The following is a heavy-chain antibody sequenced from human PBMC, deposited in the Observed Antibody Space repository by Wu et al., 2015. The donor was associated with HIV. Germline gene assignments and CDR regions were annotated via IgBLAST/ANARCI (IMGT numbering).Heavy chain of an antibody. CDR1: GYTFTGYY. CDR2: INPNSGGT. Sequence: VQLVQSGAEVKKPGASVKVSCKASGYTFTGYYMHWVRQAPGQGLEWMGWINPNSGGTNYAQKFQGRVTMTRDTSISTAYMELSRLRSDDTAVYYCARDLSLFGYGGNSGLYWGQGTLVTVSS. CDR3: ARDLSLFGYGGNSGLY. J-gene: IGHJ4*02. V-gene: IGHV1-2*02. D-gene: IGHD4-23*01.